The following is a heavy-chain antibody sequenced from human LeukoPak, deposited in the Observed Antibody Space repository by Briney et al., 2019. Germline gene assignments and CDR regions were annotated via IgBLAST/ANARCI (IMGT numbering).Heavy chain of an antibody. Sequence: ASVKVSCKASGFTFTSSAVQWVRQARGQRLEWIGWIVVGSGNTNYAQKFQERVTITRDMSTSTAYMELSSLRSEDTAVYYCATVWGYCSSTSCSNWFDPWGQGTLVTVSS. J-gene: IGHJ5*02. V-gene: IGHV1-58*01. CDR1: GFTFTSSA. CDR2: IVVGSGNT. D-gene: IGHD2-2*01. CDR3: ATVWGYCSSTSCSNWFDP.